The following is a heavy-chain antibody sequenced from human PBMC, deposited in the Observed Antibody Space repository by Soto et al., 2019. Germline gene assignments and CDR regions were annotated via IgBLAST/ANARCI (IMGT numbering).Heavy chain of an antibody. CDR3: ASCPIYYYYGMDV. V-gene: IGHV4-38-2*01. J-gene: IGHJ6*04. CDR1: GYSISSGYY. Sequence: SETLSLTCAVSGYSISSGYYWGWIRQPPGKGLEWIGSIYHSGSTYYNPSLKSRVTISVDTSKNQFSLKLSSVTAADTAVYYCASCPIYYYYGMDVCGKGTKVS. CDR2: IYHSGST.